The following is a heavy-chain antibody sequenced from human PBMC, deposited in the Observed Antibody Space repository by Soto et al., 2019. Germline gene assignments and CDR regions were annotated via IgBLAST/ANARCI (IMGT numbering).Heavy chain of an antibody. CDR1: GYTFTSYG. J-gene: IGHJ6*02. CDR3: ATDCSSTSCLGYYGMDV. Sequence: ASVKVSCKASGYTFTSYGISWVRQAPEQGLEWMGWISAYNGSTNYAQKLQGRVTMTTDTSTSTAYMELRSLRSDDTAVYYCATDCSSTSCLGYYGMDVWGQGTTVTVSS. D-gene: IGHD2-2*01. CDR2: ISAYNGST. V-gene: IGHV1-18*04.